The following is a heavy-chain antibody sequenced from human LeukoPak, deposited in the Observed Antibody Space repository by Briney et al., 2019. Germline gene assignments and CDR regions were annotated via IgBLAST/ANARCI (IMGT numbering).Heavy chain of an antibody. D-gene: IGHD3-22*01. CDR3: ARDQYYDSSGYDAFDI. V-gene: IGHV1-18*01. CDR2: ISAYNGNT. CDR1: GYTFTSYG. J-gene: IGHJ3*02. Sequence: ASVKVSGKASGYTFTSYGISWVRQAPGQGLEWMGWISAYNGNTNYAQKLQGRVTMTTDTSTSTAYMELRSLRSDDTAVYYCARDQYYDSSGYDAFDIWGQGTMVTVSS.